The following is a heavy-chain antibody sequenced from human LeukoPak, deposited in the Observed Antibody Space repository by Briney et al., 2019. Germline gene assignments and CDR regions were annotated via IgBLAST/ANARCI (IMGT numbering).Heavy chain of an antibody. CDR1: GYTFTGYY. V-gene: IGHV1-2*02. CDR3: AREEQLVQIAFDI. Sequence: ASVKVSCKASGYTFTGYYMHWVRQAPGQGLEWMGWINPNSGGTNYAQKFQGRVTMTRDTSISTAYMELSRLRSDDTAVYYCAREEQLVQIAFDIWGRGTMVTVSS. J-gene: IGHJ3*02. D-gene: IGHD6-13*01. CDR2: INPNSGGT.